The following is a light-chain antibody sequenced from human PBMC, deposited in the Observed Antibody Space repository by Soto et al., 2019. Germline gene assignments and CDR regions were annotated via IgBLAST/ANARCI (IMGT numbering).Light chain of an antibody. CDR2: KDF. CDR3: QSSDSSGISRV. V-gene: IGLV3-25*03. Sequence: SYELTQSPSVSVSPGQTARITCSGDALPNQYAYWYKQKPGQAPVMVIYKDFERPSGIPARFSGSSSGTTVTLTISGVQAEDEADYYCQSSDSSGISRVFGGGTKVTVL. J-gene: IGLJ2*01. CDR1: ALPNQY.